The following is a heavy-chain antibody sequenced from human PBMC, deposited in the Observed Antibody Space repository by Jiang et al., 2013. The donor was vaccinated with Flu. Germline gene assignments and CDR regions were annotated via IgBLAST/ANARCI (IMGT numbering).Heavy chain of an antibody. D-gene: IGHD3-16*01. CDR3: ARAPHDYIWGSTDY. CDR1: GFTFSSYA. J-gene: IGHJ4*02. CDR2: ISYDGSNK. V-gene: IGHV3-30*04. Sequence: SGGGVVQPGRSLRLSCAASGFTFSSYAMHWVRQAPGKGLEWVAVISYDGSNKYYADSVKGRFTISRDNSKNTLYLQMNSLRAEDTAVYYCARAPHDYIWGSTDYWGQGTLVTVSS.